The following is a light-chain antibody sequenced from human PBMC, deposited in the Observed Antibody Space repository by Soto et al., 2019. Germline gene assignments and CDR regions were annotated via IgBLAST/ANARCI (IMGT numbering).Light chain of an antibody. V-gene: IGKV1-5*03. CDR1: QSLSGW. CDR3: QHYNGYSWT. CDR2: MAS. J-gene: IGKJ1*01. Sequence: DIQMAQSPSTLSASVGDRVTITCRASQSLSGWLAWYQQEPGKAPNLLIYMASTLASGVPSRFSGSGSWTEFTLTISSLQPDDFATYYCQHYNGYSWTFGQGTKVDIK.